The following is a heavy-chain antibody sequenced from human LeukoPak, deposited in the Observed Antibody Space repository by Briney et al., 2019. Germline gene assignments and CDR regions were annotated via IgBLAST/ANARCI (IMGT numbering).Heavy chain of an antibody. Sequence: GGSLGLSCTASGFTSTTYSMDWVRQAPGKGLEWVSSIDNSGTYIYYADSVKGRFTISRDNSKNSLYLQMNSLRAEDTAVYYCASANPILLDYYYYYYMDVWGKGTTVTVSS. CDR3: ASANPILLDYYYYYYMDV. D-gene: IGHD3-3*01. V-gene: IGHV3-21*01. CDR1: GFTSTTYS. J-gene: IGHJ6*03. CDR2: IDNSGTYI.